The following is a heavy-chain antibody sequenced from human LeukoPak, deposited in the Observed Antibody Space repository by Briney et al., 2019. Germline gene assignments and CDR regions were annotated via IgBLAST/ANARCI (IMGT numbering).Heavy chain of an antibody. CDR2: ISGSGGIT. Sequence: GGSLRLSCATSGFTFSNYGMSWVRQAPGKGLEWVSVISGSGGITYYADSVKGRFTISRDNSKNTLYLQMNSLRAEDTAVYYCAKDRGIISDYWGQGTLVTVSS. V-gene: IGHV3-23*01. CDR1: GFTFSNYG. CDR3: AKDRGIISDY. J-gene: IGHJ4*02. D-gene: IGHD3-10*01.